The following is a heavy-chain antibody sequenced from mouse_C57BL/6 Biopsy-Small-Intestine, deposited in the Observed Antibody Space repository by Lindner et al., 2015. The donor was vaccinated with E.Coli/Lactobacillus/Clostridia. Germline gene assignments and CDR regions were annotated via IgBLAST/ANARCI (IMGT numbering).Heavy chain of an antibody. D-gene: IGHD1-1*01. Sequence: VQLQESGPVLVKPGASVKMSCKASGYTFTDYYMNWVKQSHGKSLEWIGVINPYNGGTSYNQKFKGKATLTVDKSSSTAYMELNSLTSEDSAVYYCARPTVVAYEYFDVWGTGTTVTVSS. CDR2: INPYNGGT. J-gene: IGHJ1*03. CDR1: GYTFTDYY. CDR3: ARPTVVAYEYFDV. V-gene: IGHV1-19*01.